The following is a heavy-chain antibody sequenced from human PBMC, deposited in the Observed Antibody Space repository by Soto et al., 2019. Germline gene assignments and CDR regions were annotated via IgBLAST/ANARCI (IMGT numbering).Heavy chain of an antibody. CDR3: AKGRSGWYNY. Sequence: GGSLRLSCAASGFTFSSYAMSWVRQAPGKGLEWVSAISGSDGSTYYADSVKGRFTISRDNSKNTLYLHMNSLRAEATAVYYCAKGRSGWYNYWGQGTLVTVSS. V-gene: IGHV3-23*01. D-gene: IGHD6-19*01. CDR2: ISGSDGST. J-gene: IGHJ4*02. CDR1: GFTFSSYA.